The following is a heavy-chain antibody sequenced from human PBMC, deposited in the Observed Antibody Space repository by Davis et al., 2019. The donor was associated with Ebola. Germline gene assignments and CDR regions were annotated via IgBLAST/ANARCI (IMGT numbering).Heavy chain of an antibody. J-gene: IGHJ4*02. V-gene: IGHV3-74*01. D-gene: IGHD4-17*01. CDR2: IQTDGSST. CDR3: TRDYGDYVNDD. Sequence: GESLKISCAASGFTFSTYWMNWVRQAPGKGLVWVSRIQTDGSSTSYADSVKGRFTISRDNAKNTLYLQMNSLRVEDTAVYYCTRDYGDYVNDDWGQGTLVTVSS. CDR1: GFTFSTYW.